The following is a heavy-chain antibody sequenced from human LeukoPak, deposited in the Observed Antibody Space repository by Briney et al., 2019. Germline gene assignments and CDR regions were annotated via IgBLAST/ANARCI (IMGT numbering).Heavy chain of an antibody. CDR3: AKDFDVDTAIISYFDC. D-gene: IGHD5-18*01. CDR2: ISGSSSYI. J-gene: IGHJ4*02. Sequence: GGSLRLSCEASGFTFSSYSMNWVRQAPGKGLEWVSSISGSSSYIYYADSVKGRFTISRDNSKNTLYLQMNSLRAEDTAVYFCAKDFDVDTAIISYFDCWGQGTLVTVSS. CDR1: GFTFSSYS. V-gene: IGHV3-21*04.